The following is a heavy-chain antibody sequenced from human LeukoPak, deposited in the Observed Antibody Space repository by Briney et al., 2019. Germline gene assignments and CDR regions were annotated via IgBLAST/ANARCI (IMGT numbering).Heavy chain of an antibody. CDR1: GGSISTSSYY. V-gene: IGHV4-39*01. Sequence: SETLSLTCTVSGGSISTSSYYWGWIRQPPGKGLEWIGSMFHSGSTYDNPSLRSRVTISVDTSKNQFSLKLSFVTAADTAVYYCARAYGSGSYFHWFDPWGQGTLVTVSS. D-gene: IGHD3-10*01. J-gene: IGHJ5*02. CDR2: MFHSGST. CDR3: ARAYGSGSYFHWFDP.